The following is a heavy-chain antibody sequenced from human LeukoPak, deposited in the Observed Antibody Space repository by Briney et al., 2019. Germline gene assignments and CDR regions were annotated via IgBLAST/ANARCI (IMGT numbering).Heavy chain of an antibody. CDR3: ARDSSSSDYYYYYMDV. CDR1: GFTFSDYY. D-gene: IGHD6-6*01. CDR2: ISSSDSTI. Sequence: PGGSLRLSCAASGFTFSDYYMSWIRQAPGKGLEWISYISSSDSTIYYADSVKGRFTISRDNAKNSLYLQMNSLRAEDTAVYYCARDSSSSDYYYYYMDVWGKGTTVTVSS. J-gene: IGHJ6*03. V-gene: IGHV3-11*04.